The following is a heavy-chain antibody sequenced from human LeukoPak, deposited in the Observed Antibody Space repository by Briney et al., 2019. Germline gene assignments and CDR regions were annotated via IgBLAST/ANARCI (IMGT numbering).Heavy chain of an antibody. V-gene: IGHV1-18*04. Sequence: ASVKVSCKASGYTFTNYGISWVRQGPGQGLEWMGWISVYNGNTNYAQKLQGRVTMTTDTSTSTAYMELRSLRSDDTAVYYCARDGDCTTTSCYSLYDYYGMDVWGKGTTVTVSS. D-gene: IGHD2-2*01. J-gene: IGHJ6*04. CDR1: GYTFTNYG. CDR2: ISVYNGNT. CDR3: ARDGDCTTTSCYSLYDYYGMDV.